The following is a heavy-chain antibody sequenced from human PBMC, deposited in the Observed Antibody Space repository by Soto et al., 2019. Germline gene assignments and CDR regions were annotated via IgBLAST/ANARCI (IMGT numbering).Heavy chain of an antibody. CDR3: ARGPVIQRTAFDI. CDR1: VGSIGGVSYY. V-gene: IGHV4-61*01. Sequence: SEAGSRTCTVSVGSIGGVSYYWIWIRQPPGQGLEWSGDIYYSGSTNYNPSLKSRVTISVDTSKHQVSLELSSVTAADTAVHHCARGPVIQRTAFDISGEGTMVTVSS. D-gene: IGHD2-21*01. J-gene: IGHJ3*02. CDR2: IYYSGST.